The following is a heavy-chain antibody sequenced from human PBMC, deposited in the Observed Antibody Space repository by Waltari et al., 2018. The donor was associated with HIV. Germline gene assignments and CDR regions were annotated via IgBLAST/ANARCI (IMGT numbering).Heavy chain of an antibody. J-gene: IGHJ6*02. CDR1: GFTFNTYA. Sequence: QVQLVEYGGGVVQHGRSLRLSCAASGFTFNTYAMYWVRQAPGKGLECVAVISYDGSNKYYADSVKGRFTISRDNSKNTLYLQMNSLRAEDTAVYYCARDSSGYYYVGYGMDVWGQGTTVTVSS. CDR2: ISYDGSNK. CDR3: ARDSSGYYYVGYGMDV. V-gene: IGHV3-30*01. D-gene: IGHD3-22*01.